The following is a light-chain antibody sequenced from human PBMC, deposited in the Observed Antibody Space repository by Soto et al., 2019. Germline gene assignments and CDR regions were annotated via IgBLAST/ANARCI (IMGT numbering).Light chain of an antibody. J-gene: IGLJ3*02. CDR3: AAWDDSLKGPV. Sequence: QSVLTQPPSASGTPGQRVTISCSGSSSNFGSNSVSWYQHLPGTAPRLLIYSNNQRPSGVPDRFSGSKSGTSASLAISGLQSEDEAEYYCAAWDDSLKGPVFGGGTNLTVL. CDR2: SNN. V-gene: IGLV1-44*01. CDR1: SSNFGSNS.